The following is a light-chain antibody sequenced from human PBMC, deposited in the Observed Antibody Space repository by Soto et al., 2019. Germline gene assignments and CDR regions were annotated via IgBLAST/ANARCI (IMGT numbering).Light chain of an antibody. CDR2: AAS. J-gene: IGKJ4*01. V-gene: IGKV1-39*01. Sequence: DLQMTQSPSSLSASVGDRVTITCRASQSISSYLCWYQQKPGKAPKLLIYAASSLQSGVPSRFSGSGSGTDFTLTISSLQPEDFATYYCQQSYSTLLTFGGGTKVEIK. CDR3: QQSYSTLLT. CDR1: QSISSY.